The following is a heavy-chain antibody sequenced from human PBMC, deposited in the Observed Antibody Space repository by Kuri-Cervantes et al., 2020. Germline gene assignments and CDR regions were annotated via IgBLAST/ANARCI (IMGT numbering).Heavy chain of an antibody. Sequence: SETLSLTCAVSGGSISSGGYSWSWIRQPPGKGLEWIGYIYHSGSTYYNPSLKSRVTISVDRSKNQFSLKLSSVTAADTAVYYCARDVLGYCSDGSCYGTEYFQHWGQGTLVTVSS. J-gene: IGHJ1*01. CDR3: ARDVLGYCSDGSCYGTEYFQH. D-gene: IGHD2-15*01. V-gene: IGHV4-30-2*01. CDR2: IYHSGST. CDR1: GGSISSGGYS.